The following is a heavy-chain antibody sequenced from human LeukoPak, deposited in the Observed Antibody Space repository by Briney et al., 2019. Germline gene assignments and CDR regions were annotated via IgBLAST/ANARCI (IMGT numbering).Heavy chain of an antibody. CDR3: AKSETIAVAFFDY. J-gene: IGHJ4*02. Sequence: GGSLRLSCAASGLTVSSNYMSWVRQAPGKGLEWVSVIYSGGSTHYADSVKGRFTISRDNSKNTLYLQMISLRAEDTAVYYCAKSETIAVAFFDYWGQGTLVTVSS. CDR1: GLTVSSNY. V-gene: IGHV3-53*01. CDR2: IYSGGST. D-gene: IGHD6-19*01.